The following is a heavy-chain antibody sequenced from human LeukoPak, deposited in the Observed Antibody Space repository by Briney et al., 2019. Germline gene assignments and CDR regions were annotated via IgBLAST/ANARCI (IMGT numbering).Heavy chain of an antibody. CDR2: ISYEGRNT. J-gene: IGHJ2*01. CDR1: GFTFRRYD. Sequence: PGGSLRLSCAASGFTFRRYDIHWVRQAPGKGLEWLSVISYEGRNTDYADSVKGRFTISRDNAKNTLYLQMNSLSTEDTAVYYCAKPGVAAVGPHWYFELWGRGTLVTVSS. CDR3: AKPGVAAVGPHWYFEL. V-gene: IGHV3-33*05. D-gene: IGHD1-14*01.